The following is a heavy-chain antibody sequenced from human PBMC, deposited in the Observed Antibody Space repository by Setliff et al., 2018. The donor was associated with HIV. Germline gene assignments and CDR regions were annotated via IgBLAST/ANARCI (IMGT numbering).Heavy chain of an antibody. V-gene: IGHV1-69*05. J-gene: IGHJ4*02. CDR3: ARGMDYYDTSGYYQYYFDY. CDR2: IVPIFGTA. CDR1: GGTFSSYG. Sequence: SVKVSCKASGGTFSSYGISWVRQAPGQGLEWMGGIVPIFGTANYAQKFQGRVTITTDESTRTAYMEVSSLRSEDTAVYYCARGMDYYDTSGYYQYYFDYWGQGTLVTVSS. D-gene: IGHD3-22*01.